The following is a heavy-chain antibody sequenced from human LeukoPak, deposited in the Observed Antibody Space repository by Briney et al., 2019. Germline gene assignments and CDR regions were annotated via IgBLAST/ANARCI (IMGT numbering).Heavy chain of an antibody. D-gene: IGHD3-9*01. J-gene: IGHJ3*02. CDR2: INPNSGGT. V-gene: IGHV1-2*02. CDR1: GYSFTGYY. CDR3: ARVKWGVYDILTGADAFDI. Sequence: GASVKVSCKASGYSFTGYYMHWVRQAPGQGLEWMGWINPNSGGTNYAQKSQGRVTMTRDTSISTAYMELSRLRSEDTAVYYCARVKWGVYDILTGADAFDIWGQGTMVTVSS.